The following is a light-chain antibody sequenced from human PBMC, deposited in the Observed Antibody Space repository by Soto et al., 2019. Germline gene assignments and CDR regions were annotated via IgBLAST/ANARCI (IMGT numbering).Light chain of an antibody. V-gene: IGKV2-30*01. J-gene: IGKJ4*01. CDR2: QVS. CDR3: MPGTHWPLS. CDR1: QSLVYSDGTTY. Sequence: DVVMIQSPPSLPVTLGQPASISCRSSQSLVYSDGTTYLNWLQQRPGQSPRRLIYQVSNRDPGVXDXXRGSGSGTDFTLKISRVEAADVGVYYCMPGTHWPLSFGGGTKVEIK.